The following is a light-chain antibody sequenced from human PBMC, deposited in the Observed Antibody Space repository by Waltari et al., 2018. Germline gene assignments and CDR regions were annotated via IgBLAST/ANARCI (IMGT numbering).Light chain of an antibody. V-gene: IGKV3-11*01. J-gene: IGKJ4*01. CDR2: DAS. Sequence: EIVLTQSPATLSLSPGDGATPSCRASQSVSTYLAWYREKPGQAPRLLIYDASNRATGIPARFSGSGSGTDFTLTISGLEPEDSAVYYCQHRFNWPLTFGGGTKVEIK. CDR3: QHRFNWPLT. CDR1: QSVSTY.